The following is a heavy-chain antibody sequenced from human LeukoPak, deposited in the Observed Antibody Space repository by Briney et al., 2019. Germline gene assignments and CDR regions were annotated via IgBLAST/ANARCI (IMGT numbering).Heavy chain of an antibody. CDR2: MNPNSGNT. CDR1: GYTFTSYD. Sequence: ASLKVSCKASGYTFTSYDINWVRQATGQGPEWMGWMNPNSGNTGYAQKFRGRVSITRNTSISTAYMELSSLVSEDTAVYYCARLGELSSDDYWGQGTLVTVSS. V-gene: IGHV1-8*03. CDR3: ARLGELSSDDY. D-gene: IGHD3-16*02. J-gene: IGHJ4*02.